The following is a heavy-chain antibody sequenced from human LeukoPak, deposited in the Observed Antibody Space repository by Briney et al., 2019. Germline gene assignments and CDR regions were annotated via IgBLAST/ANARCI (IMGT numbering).Heavy chain of an antibody. CDR2: IKQDGSEK. CDR1: GFTFSSYW. V-gene: IGHV3-7*01. Sequence: GGSLRLSCAASGFTFSSYWMSWVRQAPGKGLEWVANIKQDGSEKYYVDPVKGRFTISRDNAKNSLYLQMNSLRAEDTAVYYCASMSPYYYDSSGYYFYWGQGTLVTVSS. D-gene: IGHD3-22*01. J-gene: IGHJ4*02. CDR3: ASMSPYYYDSSGYYFY.